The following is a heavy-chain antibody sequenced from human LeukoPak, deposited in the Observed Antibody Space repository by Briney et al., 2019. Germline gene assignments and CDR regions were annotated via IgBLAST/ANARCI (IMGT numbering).Heavy chain of an antibody. J-gene: IGHJ4*02. D-gene: IGHD1-1*01. CDR1: GFTFSEAW. CDR2: IKSKNSGGTT. V-gene: IGHV3-15*01. Sequence: GGSLRLSCVASGFTFSEAWMSWVRQAPGKGLEWVGRIKSKNSGGTTDYAAPVQGRFTISRDDSKNTLYLQMNSLKAEDTAVYYCTDPGVNLLGYWGQGTLVTVSS. CDR3: TDPGVNLLGY.